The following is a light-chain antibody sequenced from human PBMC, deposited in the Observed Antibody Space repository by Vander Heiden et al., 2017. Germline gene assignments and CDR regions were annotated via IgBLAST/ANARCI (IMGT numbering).Light chain of an antibody. Sequence: DIQMTQSPSPLSASVGDRVTITCRASQSISSYLNWYQQKPGKAPKLLIYATSSLQSEVPSRLSGSASETDFTLTISSLQPREFATYYCQQSYSTPMYTFGQGTKLEIK. CDR1: QSISSY. V-gene: IGKV1-39*01. CDR2: ATS. CDR3: QQSYSTPMYT. J-gene: IGKJ2*01.